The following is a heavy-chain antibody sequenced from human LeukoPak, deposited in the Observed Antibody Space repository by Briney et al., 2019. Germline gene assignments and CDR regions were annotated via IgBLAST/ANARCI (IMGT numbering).Heavy chain of an antibody. CDR3: AYYSGSPSSYIDY. J-gene: IGHJ4*02. CDR1: GFTFISYW. Sequence: GGSLRLSFAASGFTFISYWMHWVRQVPGKGLVWVSRINSDGSTTTYADSVKGRFTISRDNAKNTLYLQRNSLRAEDTAVYFCAYYSGSPSSYIDYWGQGTLVTVSS. CDR2: INSDGSTT. D-gene: IGHD5-12*01. V-gene: IGHV3-74*01.